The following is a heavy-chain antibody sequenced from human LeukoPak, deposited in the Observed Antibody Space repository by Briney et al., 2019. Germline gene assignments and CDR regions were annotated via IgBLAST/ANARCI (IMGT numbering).Heavy chain of an antibody. D-gene: IGHD3-22*01. CDR1: GFTFSSYA. CDR3: AKPHYYYDTRRYSAGDH. V-gene: IGHV3-23*01. Sequence: GGSLRLSCAASGFTFSSYAMSWVRQAPGKGLGWLSDISGSGGSPYYADSVKGRFTISRDNSKNTLYLQMNSLRAEDTAVYYCAKPHYYYDTRRYSAGDHWGQGTLVTVSS. J-gene: IGHJ4*02. CDR2: ISGSGGSP.